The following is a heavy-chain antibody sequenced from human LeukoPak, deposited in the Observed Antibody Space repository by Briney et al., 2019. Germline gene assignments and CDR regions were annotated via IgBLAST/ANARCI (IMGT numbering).Heavy chain of an antibody. CDR1: GFTFSSYA. V-gene: IGHV3-23*01. Sequence: GGSLRLSCAASGFTFSSYAMSWVRQAPGKGLEWVSAIGGSGDTTYYADSVKGRFTISRDYSKNTLYLQMNSLRAEDTAVYYCAKFHIVVVNGYFDYWGQGTLVTVSS. CDR2: IGGSGDTT. J-gene: IGHJ4*02. D-gene: IGHD2-21*01. CDR3: AKFHIVVVNGYFDY.